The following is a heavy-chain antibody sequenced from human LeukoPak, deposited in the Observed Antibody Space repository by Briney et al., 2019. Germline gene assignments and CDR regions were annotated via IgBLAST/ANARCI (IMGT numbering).Heavy chain of an antibody. Sequence: SVKVSSKTSGGTFNNSAIRWVRQAPGRGLEWLGGIMPLVGTAGYGQKLQGRVTITKDDSTRTVYLELTSLTSDDTAVYYCARDVHGDYGSGWFDPWGQGTLVSVSS. J-gene: IGHJ5*02. D-gene: IGHD4-17*01. V-gene: IGHV1-69*05. CDR3: ARDVHGDYGSGWFDP. CDR2: IMPLVGTA. CDR1: GGTFNNSA.